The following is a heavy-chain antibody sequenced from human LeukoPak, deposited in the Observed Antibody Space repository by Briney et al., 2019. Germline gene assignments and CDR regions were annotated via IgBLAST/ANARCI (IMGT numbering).Heavy chain of an antibody. J-gene: IGHJ4*02. V-gene: IGHV3-30*14. CDR2: TSHDGSVE. CDR3: ARDGDCRGGSCNLPPHLDY. CDR1: GFIFNKYA. Sequence: GRSLRLSCAASGFIFNKYAMHWVRQAPGKGLEWVAVTSHDGSVEYYAGSVKGRFSISRDNPTNTLFLQMNSLRPQDTAVYYCARDGDCRGGSCNLPPHLDYWGQGTLVTVSS. D-gene: IGHD2-15*01.